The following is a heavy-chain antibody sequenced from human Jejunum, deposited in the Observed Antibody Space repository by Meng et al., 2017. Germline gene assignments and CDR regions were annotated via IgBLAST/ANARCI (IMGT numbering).Heavy chain of an antibody. J-gene: IGHJ3*01. D-gene: IGHD4-17*01. Sequence: GESLKISCVGSGLTFSRYAMIWIRQAPGKGLEWVSSITGDSGGKHYAESVRGRFFISRDNFKNTLYLQMNSLRDEDTAVYYCAKDPNGDYLGAFDFWGQGTMVTVSS. CDR2: ITGDSGGK. V-gene: IGHV3-23*01. CDR3: AKDPNGDYLGAFDF. CDR1: GLTFSRYA.